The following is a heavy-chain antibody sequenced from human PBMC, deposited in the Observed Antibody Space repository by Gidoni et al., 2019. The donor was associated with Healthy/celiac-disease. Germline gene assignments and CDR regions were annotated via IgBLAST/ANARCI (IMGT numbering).Heavy chain of an antibody. CDR2: ISYDGSNK. CDR3: TRDDRDYYYYGMDV. CDR1: GFTFSSYA. J-gene: IGHJ6*02. V-gene: IGHV3-30-3*01. Sequence: QVQLVESGGGVVQPGRSLRLSCAASGFTFSSYAMHWVRQAPGKGLEWVAVISYDGSNKYYADSVKGRFTISRDNSKNTLYLQMNSLRAEDTAVYYCTRDDRDYYYYGMDVWGQGTTVTVSS.